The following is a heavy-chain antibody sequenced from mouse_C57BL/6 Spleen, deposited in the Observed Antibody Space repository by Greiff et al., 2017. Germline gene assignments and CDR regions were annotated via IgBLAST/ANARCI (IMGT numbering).Heavy chain of an antibody. CDR1: GFTFSDAW. V-gene: IGHV6-6*01. J-gene: IGHJ4*01. Sequence: EVKLVESGGGLVQPGGSMKLSCAASGFTFSDAWMDWVRQSPEKGLEWVAEIRNKANNHATYYAESVKGRFTISRDDSKSSVYLQMNSLRAEDTGIYDCTRWEYSAYAMDGWGQGASVTVAS. CDR3: TRWEYSAYAMDG. D-gene: IGHD2-12*01. CDR2: IRNKANNHAT.